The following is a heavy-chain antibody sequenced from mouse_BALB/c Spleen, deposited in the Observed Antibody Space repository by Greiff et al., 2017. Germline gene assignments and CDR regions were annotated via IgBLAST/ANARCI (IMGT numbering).Heavy chain of an antibody. Sequence: EVKLVESGGGLVKPGGSLKLSCAASGFTFSDYYMYWVRQTPEKRLEWVATISDGGSYTYYPDSVKGRFTISRDNAKNNLYLQMSSLKSEDTAMYYCARDLLTGTAAWFAYWGQGTLVTVSA. D-gene: IGHD4-1*01. V-gene: IGHV5-4*02. CDR1: GFTFSDYY. J-gene: IGHJ3*01. CDR2: ISDGGSYT. CDR3: ARDLLTGTAAWFAY.